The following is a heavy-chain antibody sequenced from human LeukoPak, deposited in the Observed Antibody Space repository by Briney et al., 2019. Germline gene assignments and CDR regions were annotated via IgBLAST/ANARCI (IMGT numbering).Heavy chain of an antibody. CDR1: GGSISSYY. J-gene: IGHJ4*02. CDR2: IYYSGST. Sequence: SETLSLTCTVSGGSISSYYWSWTRQPPGKGLEWIGYIYYSGSTNYNPSLKSRVTISVDTSKNQFSLKLSSVTAADTAVYYCASYAAAGTFGYWGQGTLVTVSS. D-gene: IGHD6-13*01. V-gene: IGHV4-59*01. CDR3: ASYAAAGTFGY.